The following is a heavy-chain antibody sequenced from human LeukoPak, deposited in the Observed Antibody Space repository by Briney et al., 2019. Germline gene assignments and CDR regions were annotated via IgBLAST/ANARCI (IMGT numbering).Heavy chain of an antibody. CDR2: IYYSGST. Sequence: PSETLSLTCTVSGGSISSSSYYWGWIRQPPGKGLEWIGSIYYSGSTYYNPSLKSRVTISVDTSKNQFSLKLSSVTAADTAVYYCARGLYSSSSGLFDYWGQGTLVTVSS. D-gene: IGHD6-6*01. CDR1: GGSISSSSYY. V-gene: IGHV4-39*07. J-gene: IGHJ4*02. CDR3: ARGLYSSSSGLFDY.